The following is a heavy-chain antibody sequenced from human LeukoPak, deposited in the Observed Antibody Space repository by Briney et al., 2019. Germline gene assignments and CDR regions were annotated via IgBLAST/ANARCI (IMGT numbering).Heavy chain of an antibody. CDR2: LSGSGDNT. D-gene: IGHD3-10*01. V-gene: IGHV3-23*01. Sequence: PGGSLRLSCAASGFTFSNYAMSWVRQAPGKGREWVSGLSGSGDNTYYADSVKGRFTISRDNSKNTLYLQMNSLRAEDTALYYCARPASRGVGRYFDLWGRGTLVTVSS. CDR3: ARPASRGVGRYFDL. CDR1: GFTFSNYA. J-gene: IGHJ2*01.